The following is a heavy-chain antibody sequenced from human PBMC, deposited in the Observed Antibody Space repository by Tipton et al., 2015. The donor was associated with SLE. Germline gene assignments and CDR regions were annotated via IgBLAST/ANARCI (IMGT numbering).Heavy chain of an antibody. CDR2: IYYSGST. CDR1: GGSISSSNYY. V-gene: IGHV4-39*07. J-gene: IGHJ2*01. Sequence: GLVKPSETLSLTCTVSGGSISSSNYYWGWIRQPPGKGLEWIGSIYYSGSTYYNPSLKSRVTISVDTSKNQFSLKLSSVTAADTAVYYCARDRRGWYFDLWGRGTLVTVSS. D-gene: IGHD3-10*01. CDR3: ARDRRGWYFDL.